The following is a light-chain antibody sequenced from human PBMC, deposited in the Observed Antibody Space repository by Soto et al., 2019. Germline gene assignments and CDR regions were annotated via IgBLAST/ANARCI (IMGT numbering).Light chain of an antibody. Sequence: DIQLTQSPSFLSASVGDRVTITCRASQDISNYLVWYQQKPGKAPKLLIYAASTLQSGVPSRFSGSGSGTDFTLTISCLQSEDFATYYCQQYYSYPRTFGQGTKVDIK. V-gene: IGKV1-9*01. CDR2: AAS. J-gene: IGKJ1*01. CDR3: QQYYSYPRT. CDR1: QDISNY.